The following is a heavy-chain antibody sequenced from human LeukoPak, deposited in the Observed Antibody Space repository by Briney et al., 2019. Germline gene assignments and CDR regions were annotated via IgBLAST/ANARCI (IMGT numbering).Heavy chain of an antibody. CDR2: IYDGVST. D-gene: IGHD5-12*01. J-gene: IGHJ4*02. CDR1: GGSISSGSYY. Sequence: SETLSLTCTVSGGSISSGSYYWGWIRQPPGKGLEWIGSIYDGVSTYYTPSLKSRVTISADTSKNRFSLKLSSVTAADTAVYYCARGIRLGGQGILVTVSS. V-gene: IGHV4-39*01. CDR3: ARGIRL.